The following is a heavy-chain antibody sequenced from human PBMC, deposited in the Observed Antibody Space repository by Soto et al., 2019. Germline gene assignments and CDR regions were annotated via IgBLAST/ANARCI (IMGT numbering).Heavy chain of an antibody. CDR2: FYNSATT. CDR3: ARAGYGSSSGFYYYGLDV. V-gene: IGHV4-59*01. CDR1: GGSMRSYY. J-gene: IGHJ6*02. D-gene: IGHD6-6*01. Sequence: QVQLQEAGPGLVKPSETLSLTCTVSGGSMRSYYWSWIRQPPGRGLEWIGYFYNSATTNYNPSLKSRITMSVDTSRSQFSLKLSSVAAADTAMYYCARAGYGSSSGFYYYGLDVWGQGTTVIVSS.